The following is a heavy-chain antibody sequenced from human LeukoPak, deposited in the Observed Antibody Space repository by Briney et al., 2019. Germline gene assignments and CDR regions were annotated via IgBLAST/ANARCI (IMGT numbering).Heavy chain of an antibody. J-gene: IGHJ4*02. CDR1: GFTFSSYA. CDR2: ISPTSGYI. D-gene: IGHD1-14*01. V-gene: IGHV3-21*04. CDR3: ATDRREEPNNYNRNRFTY. Sequence: AGGSLRLSCAASGFTFSSYAMIWVRQAPGKGLEWVSSISPTSGYIYYADSVKGRFTISRDNAKNSLHLQMNNLRAEDTAVYYCATDRREEPNNYNRNRFTYWGQGTLVSVSS.